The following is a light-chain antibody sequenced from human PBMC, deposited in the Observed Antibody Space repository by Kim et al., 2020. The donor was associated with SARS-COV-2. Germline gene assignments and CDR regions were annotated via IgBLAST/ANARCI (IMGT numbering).Light chain of an antibody. V-gene: IGLV2-14*01. J-gene: IGLJ1*01. CDR1: SSDVGVYNY. Sequence: QSALTQPASVSGSPGQSITISCTGTSSDVGVYNYVSWYQQHPGKAPKLMIYDVSKRPSGVSNRFSGSKSGNTASLTISGLQAEDEADYYCNSYTSSRTYVFGTETKVTVL. CDR2: DVS. CDR3: NSYTSSRTYV.